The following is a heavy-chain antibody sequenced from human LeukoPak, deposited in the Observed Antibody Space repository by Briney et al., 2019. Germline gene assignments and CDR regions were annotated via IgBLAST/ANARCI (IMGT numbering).Heavy chain of an antibody. CDR2: IIPIFGTA. CDR1: GGTFSGYA. Sequence: SVKVSCKASGGTFSGYAISWVRRAPGQGLEWMGGIIPIFGTANYAQKFQGRVTITADESTSTAYMELSSLRSEDTAVYYCARRRTFRGVGSYFDYWGQGTLVTVSS. CDR3: ARRRTFRGVGSYFDY. D-gene: IGHD3-10*01. J-gene: IGHJ4*01. V-gene: IGHV1-69*13.